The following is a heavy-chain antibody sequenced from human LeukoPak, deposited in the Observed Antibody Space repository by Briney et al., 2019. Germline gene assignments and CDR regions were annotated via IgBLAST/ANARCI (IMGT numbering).Heavy chain of an antibody. V-gene: IGHV3-23*01. CDR3: ARWWPRGHFAY. J-gene: IGHJ4*02. CDR2: IGSDGGAT. D-gene: IGHD2-15*01. CDR1: GFTFSSYA. Sequence: PGGSLRLSCAASGFTFSSYAMSWVRQAPGKGLEWVSIIGSDGGATYYADSVKGRFTVSRDNPQNTLYLQMNSLRVEDTAVYYCARWWPRGHFAYWGQGTLVTVSS.